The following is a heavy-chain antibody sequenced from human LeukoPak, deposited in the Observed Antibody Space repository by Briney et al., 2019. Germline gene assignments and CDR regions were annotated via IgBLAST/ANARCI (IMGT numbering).Heavy chain of an antibody. Sequence: SETLSLTCAVYGGSFSGYYWSWIRQPAGKGLEWIGRIYTSGSTNYNPSLKSRVTMSVDTSKNQFSLKLSTVTAADTAVYYCASSFIAVAASRAGAFDIWGQGTMVTASS. CDR3: ASSFIAVAASRAGAFDI. V-gene: IGHV4-59*10. CDR1: GGSFSGYY. J-gene: IGHJ3*02. CDR2: IYTSGST. D-gene: IGHD6-19*01.